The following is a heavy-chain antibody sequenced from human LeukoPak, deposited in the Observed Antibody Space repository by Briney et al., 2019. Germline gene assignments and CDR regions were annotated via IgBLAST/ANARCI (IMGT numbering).Heavy chain of an antibody. D-gene: IGHD5-12*01. CDR3: SRDRPTTYYYYHMDV. CDR2: MSTGGTT. CDR1: GGSISSSNYY. Sequence: SQTLSLTCTVSGGSISSSNYYWSWIRQPAGKGLEWIGRMSTGGTTNYNPSLKSRVTISVDTSNNQFSLKLSSVTAADTAVYYCSRDRPTTYYYYHMDVWGKGTTVTVSS. V-gene: IGHV4-61*02. J-gene: IGHJ6*03.